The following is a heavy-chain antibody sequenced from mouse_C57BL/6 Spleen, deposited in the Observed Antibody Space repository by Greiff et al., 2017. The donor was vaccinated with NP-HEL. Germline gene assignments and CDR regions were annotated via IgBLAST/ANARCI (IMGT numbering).Heavy chain of an antibody. Sequence: QVQLQQSGAELVKPGASVKLSCKASGYTFTSYWMQWVKQRPGQGLEWIGEIDPSDSYTNYNQKFKGKATLTVDTSSSTAYMQLSSLTSEDSAVYYCAIYGNYPWFAYWGQGTLVTVSA. J-gene: IGHJ3*01. CDR2: IDPSDSYT. V-gene: IGHV1-50*01. D-gene: IGHD2-1*01. CDR3: AIYGNYPWFAY. CDR1: GYTFTSYW.